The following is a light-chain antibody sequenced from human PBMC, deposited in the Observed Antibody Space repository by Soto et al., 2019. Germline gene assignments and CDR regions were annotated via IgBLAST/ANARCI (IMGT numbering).Light chain of an antibody. CDR3: SSYTNKDTLL. V-gene: IGLV2-14*03. CDR1: SSDVGGYDH. J-gene: IGLJ3*02. CDR2: DVT. Sequence: QSALTQPASVSGSPGQSITISCTGTSSDVGGYDHVSWYQQHPGKAPKLIIYDVTVRPSGISRRFSGSKSDNTASLAVSGLQPEDEADYYCSSYTNKDTLLFGGGPKVTVL.